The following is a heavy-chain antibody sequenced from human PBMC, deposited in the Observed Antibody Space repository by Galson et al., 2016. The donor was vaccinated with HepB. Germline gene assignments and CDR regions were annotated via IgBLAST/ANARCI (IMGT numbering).Heavy chain of an antibody. J-gene: IGHJ4*02. V-gene: IGHV3-23*01. CDR3: AKDQALGGGSCFDY. CDR1: GFSFANYA. Sequence: SLRLSCAVSGFSFANYAMSWVRQAPGKGLQWVSAISGGRGDDTYYAASVEGRFTISSDNSKNTLYLQLNSLRAEDTALYYCAKDQALGGGSCFDYWGQGAMVTVSS. D-gene: IGHD2-15*01. CDR2: ISGGRGDDT.